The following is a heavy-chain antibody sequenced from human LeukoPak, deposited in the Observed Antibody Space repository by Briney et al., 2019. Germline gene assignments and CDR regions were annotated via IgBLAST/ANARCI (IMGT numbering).Heavy chain of an antibody. Sequence: SETLSLTCAVSGGSISSSNWWSWVRQPPGKGLEWIGEFYHSGSTNYNPSLKSRVTISVDKSRNLFSLRLGSVTAADTAVYYCARRNDQSSGSYYQFDPWGQGTLVTVSS. J-gene: IGHJ5*02. D-gene: IGHD3-10*01. CDR3: ARRNDQSSGSYYQFDP. V-gene: IGHV4-4*02. CDR1: GGSISSSNW. CDR2: FYHSGST.